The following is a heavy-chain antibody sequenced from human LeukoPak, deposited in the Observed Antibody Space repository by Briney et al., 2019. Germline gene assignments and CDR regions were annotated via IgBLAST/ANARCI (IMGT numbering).Heavy chain of an antibody. CDR1: GFTYSSYG. J-gene: IGHJ4*02. V-gene: IGHV3-33*01. D-gene: IGHD4-23*01. CDR3: ARRGDGGRSFDY. CDR2: IWFDGSDK. Sequence: PGGSLRLSCAASGFTYSSYGMHWVRQAPGKGLEWVTFIWFDGSDKYYADSVKGRFTISRDNSKNTLYLQMNSLRAEDTAVYYCARRGDGGRSFDYWGQGTLVTVSS.